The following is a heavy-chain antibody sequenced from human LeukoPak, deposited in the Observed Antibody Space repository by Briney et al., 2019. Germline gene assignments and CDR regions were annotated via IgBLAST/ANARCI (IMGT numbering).Heavy chain of an antibody. CDR3: VASYSTSSGVDH. CDR2: IYRRWAT. Sequence: SETLSLTCDVVPDSMNEYYWSWIRDSPGAGRDLIGFIYRRWATNYIPSLWSRVTISVDKSKWQVSLTLKSVTAADTAVYYCVASYSTSSGVDHWGQGTVVTVSS. D-gene: IGHD2/OR15-2a*01. V-gene: IGHV4-4*09. CDR1: PDSMNEYY. J-gene: IGHJ4*02.